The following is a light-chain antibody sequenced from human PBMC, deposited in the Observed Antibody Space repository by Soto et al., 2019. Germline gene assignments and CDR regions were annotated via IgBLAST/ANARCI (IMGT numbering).Light chain of an antibody. J-gene: IGKJ1*01. CDR2: GAS. Sequence: EIEMTQSPATLSLAPGERVTLSCRASDSVSTNLAWYQQKAGQAPRLLIYGASTRATGIPARFSGSGSGTDFTLTISSLEPEDFAVYYCQQRSNWPPWTFGQGTKVDIK. CDR1: DSVSTN. V-gene: IGKV3-11*01. CDR3: QQRSNWPPWT.